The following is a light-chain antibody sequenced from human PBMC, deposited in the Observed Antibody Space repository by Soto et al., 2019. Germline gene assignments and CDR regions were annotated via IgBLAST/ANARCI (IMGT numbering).Light chain of an antibody. CDR2: WAS. V-gene: IGKV4-1*01. Sequence: DIVMAQSPDSLTVSLGERATINCKSSQTVLFSSNNENYLAWYQQKPGQPPKLLIYWASTRASGVPDRFSGAGSGTDFTLTISSLQSEDFAVYYCQHYNNWPPWTFGQGTKVDIK. CDR1: QTVLFSSNNENY. J-gene: IGKJ1*01. CDR3: QHYNNWPPWT.